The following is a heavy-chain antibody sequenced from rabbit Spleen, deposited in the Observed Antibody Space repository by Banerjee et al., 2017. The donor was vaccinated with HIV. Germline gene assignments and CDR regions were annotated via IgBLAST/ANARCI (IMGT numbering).Heavy chain of an antibody. V-gene: IGHV1S47*01. J-gene: IGHJ3*01. CDR3: VRGASESGYYSL. CDR2: IDLLFGTT. CDR1: GIDFSSYG. Sequence: QEQLKESGGGLVQPGESLKLSCKASGIDFSSYGISWVRQAPGKGLEWIGYIDLLFGTTYYANWVNGRFTISSHNAQNTLYLQLHSLTAADTATYFCVRGASESGYYSLWGQGTLVTVS. D-gene: IGHD1-1*01.